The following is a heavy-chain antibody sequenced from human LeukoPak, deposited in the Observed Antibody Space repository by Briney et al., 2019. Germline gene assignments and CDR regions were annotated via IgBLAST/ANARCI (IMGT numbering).Heavy chain of an antibody. V-gene: IGHV3-30*18. J-gene: IGHJ4*02. Sequence: GGSLRLSCAASGFTFSSYAMYWVRQAPGKGLGWVALISYDGRYQYSADSVGGRLTTSTDNSRNSLYLQMNSLRAEDTAFYYCTKGGFKYFDWSYFYYWGQGTLVTVSS. CDR1: GFTFSSYA. D-gene: IGHD3-9*01. CDR3: TKGGFKYFDWSYFYY. CDR2: ISYDGRYQ.